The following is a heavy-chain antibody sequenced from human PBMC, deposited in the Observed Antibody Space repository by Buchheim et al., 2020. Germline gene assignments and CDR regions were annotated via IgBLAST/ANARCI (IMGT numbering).Heavy chain of an antibody. V-gene: IGHV3-23*01. D-gene: IGHD2-15*01. CDR3: ASLGVVVVAANNWFDP. Sequence: EVQLLESGGGLVQPGGSLRLSCAASGFTFSSYAMSWVRQAPGKGLEWVSAISGSGGSTYYADSVKGRFTISRDNSKNQLFLQMNSLRAEDTAVYYCASLGVVVVAANNWFDPWGQGTL. CDR2: ISGSGGST. J-gene: IGHJ5*02. CDR1: GFTFSSYA.